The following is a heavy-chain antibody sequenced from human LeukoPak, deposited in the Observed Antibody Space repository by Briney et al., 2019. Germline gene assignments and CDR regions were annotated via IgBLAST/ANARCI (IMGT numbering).Heavy chain of an antibody. V-gene: IGHV1-46*01. Sequence: ASVKVSCKASGYTFTSYYMHWVRQAPGQGLEWMGIINPSGGSTSYAQKFQGRVTMTRDTSTSTVYMELSSLRSEDTAVYYCARDVGGYSSSWYDAFDIWGQGTMVTVSS. J-gene: IGHJ3*02. CDR3: ARDVGGYSSSWYDAFDI. D-gene: IGHD6-13*01. CDR2: INPSGGST. CDR1: GYTFTSYY.